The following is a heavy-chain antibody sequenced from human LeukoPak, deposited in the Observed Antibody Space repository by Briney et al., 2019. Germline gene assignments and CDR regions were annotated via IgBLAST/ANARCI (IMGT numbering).Heavy chain of an antibody. V-gene: IGHV4-31*03. D-gene: IGHD4-17*01. Sequence: SQTLSLTCTVSGGSISSGGYYWSWIRQHPGKGLEWIGYIYYSGSTYYNPSLKSRVTISVDTSKNQFSLKLSSVTAADTALYYCARQRFYGDYPFYFDYWGQGTLVTVSS. J-gene: IGHJ4*02. CDR1: GGSISSGGYY. CDR3: ARQRFYGDYPFYFDY. CDR2: IYYSGST.